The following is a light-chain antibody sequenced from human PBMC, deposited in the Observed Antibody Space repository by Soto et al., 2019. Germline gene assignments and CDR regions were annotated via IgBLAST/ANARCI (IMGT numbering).Light chain of an antibody. CDR3: QQYNSWPT. CDR2: VAS. Sequence: EIVMTQSPATLSVSPGERATLSCRASQSVSSNLACYQQKPVQAPRLLIYVASTRATVIPARFSGSGSGTEFPPTISSLQSEDFAVYCCQQYNSWPTFGPGTKVDIK. J-gene: IGKJ3*01. V-gene: IGKV3-15*01. CDR1: QSVSSN.